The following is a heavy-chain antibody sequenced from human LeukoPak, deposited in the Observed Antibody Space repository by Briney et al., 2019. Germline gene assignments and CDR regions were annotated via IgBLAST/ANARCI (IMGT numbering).Heavy chain of an antibody. D-gene: IGHD2-2*01. CDR3: ARDLRSRLVVIPVSTPYYYYYMDV. J-gene: IGHJ6*03. V-gene: IGHV4-4*07. Sequence: SETLSPTCTVSGDPISTYCWSWIRQSAGKGLEWIGRVCTSGNTNYNPSLKSRLTMSVDTSKNQFSLILSSVTAADTAVYYCARDLRSRLVVIPVSTPYYYYYMDVWGKGTTVTVSS. CDR2: VCTSGNT. CDR1: GDPISTYC.